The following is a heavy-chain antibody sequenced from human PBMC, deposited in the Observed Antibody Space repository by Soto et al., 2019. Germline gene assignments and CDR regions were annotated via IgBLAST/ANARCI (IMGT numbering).Heavy chain of an antibody. CDR1: GGSISSYY. D-gene: IGHD6-19*01. Sequence: SETLSLTCTVSGGSISSYYWSWIRQPPGKGLEWIGYIYYSGSTNYNPSLKSRVTISVDTSKNQFSLKLSSVTAADTAVYYCARTQWRGTPFDPWGQGTLVTVSS. CDR2: IYYSGST. CDR3: ARTQWRGTPFDP. J-gene: IGHJ5*02. V-gene: IGHV4-59*01.